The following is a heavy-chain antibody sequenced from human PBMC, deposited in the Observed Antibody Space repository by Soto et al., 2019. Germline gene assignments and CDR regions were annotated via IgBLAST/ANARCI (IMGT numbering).Heavy chain of an antibody. Sequence: QVQLQESGPGLVKPSQTLSLTCTVSGGSISSGGYYWSWIRQHPGKGLEWIGYIYYTGSAYYNPSLESRVTISVDTSKNQFSLKLSSVTAADTAVYYYARFGSSSWNWFDPWGQGTLVTVSS. CDR2: IYYTGSA. V-gene: IGHV4-31*03. J-gene: IGHJ5*02. CDR1: GGSISSGGYY. CDR3: ARFGSSSWNWFDP. D-gene: IGHD6-6*01.